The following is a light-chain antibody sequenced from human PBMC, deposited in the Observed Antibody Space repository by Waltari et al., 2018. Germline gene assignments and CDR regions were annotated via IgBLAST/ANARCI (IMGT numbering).Light chain of an antibody. CDR1: HSDVVGYNS. Sequence: QSALTQPRPVSGPPGQSVNIPCTGTHSDVVGYNSVSWYQQYPSKAPKFMIYDISLRPAGVPDRFSGSKSANTASLTISGLQAEDEADYYCCSYAGRYTWVFGGGTKLTVL. CDR2: DIS. J-gene: IGLJ3*02. CDR3: CSYAGRYTWV. V-gene: IGLV2-11*01.